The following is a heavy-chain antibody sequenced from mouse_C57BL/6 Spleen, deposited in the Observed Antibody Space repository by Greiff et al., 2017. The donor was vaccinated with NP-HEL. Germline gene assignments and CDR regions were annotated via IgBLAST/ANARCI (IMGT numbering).Heavy chain of an antibody. CDR2: IYPRSGNT. V-gene: IGHV1-81*01. Sequence: VKLLESGAELARPGASVKLSCKASGYTFTSYGISWVKQRTGQGLEWIGEIYPRSGNTYYNEKFKGKATLTADKSSSTAYMELRSLTSEDSAVYFCASVSSQSRYFDYWGQGTTLTVSS. D-gene: IGHD1-1*01. CDR1: GYTFTSYG. CDR3: ASVSSQSRYFDY. J-gene: IGHJ2*01.